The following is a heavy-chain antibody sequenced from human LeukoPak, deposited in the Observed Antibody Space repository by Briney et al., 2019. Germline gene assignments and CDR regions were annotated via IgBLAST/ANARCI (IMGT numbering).Heavy chain of an antibody. Sequence: VASVKVSCKASGYTFTSYYMHWVRQAPGQGLEWMGIINPSGGSTSYAQKFQGRVTMTRDTSTSTVYMELSSLRSEDTAVYYCARTLNYGSGSYPLAEYFQHWGQGTPVTVSS. D-gene: IGHD3-10*01. CDR1: GYTFTSYY. J-gene: IGHJ1*01. CDR3: ARTLNYGSGSYPLAEYFQH. V-gene: IGHV1-46*01. CDR2: INPSGGST.